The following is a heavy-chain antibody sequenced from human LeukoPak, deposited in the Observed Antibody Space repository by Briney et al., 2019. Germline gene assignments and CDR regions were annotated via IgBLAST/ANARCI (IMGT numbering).Heavy chain of an antibody. Sequence: GESLKISCKGSGYSFTSYWIAWVRQMPGIGLEWVGIISPGDSDTRYSPSFQGQVTISADKSISTAYLRWSSLKASDTAIYYCARSPIFSSGWYNWFDPWGQGTLVTVSS. V-gene: IGHV5-51*01. CDR1: GYSFTSYW. CDR3: ARSPIFSSGWYNWFDP. D-gene: IGHD6-19*01. CDR2: ISPGDSDT. J-gene: IGHJ5*02.